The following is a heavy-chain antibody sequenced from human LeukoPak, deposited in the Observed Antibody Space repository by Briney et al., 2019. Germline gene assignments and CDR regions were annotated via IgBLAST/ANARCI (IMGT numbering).Heavy chain of an antibody. CDR2: INSDGSDT. Sequence: PGGSLRLSCTASGFTFGDYAMSWVRQAPGKGLVWVSRINSDGSDTTYADFVKGRFTISRDNAKNTLYLQMNSLRAEDTAVYYCARVPYGSGTFDYWGQGTLVTVSS. D-gene: IGHD3-10*01. V-gene: IGHV3-74*01. CDR1: GFTFGDYA. CDR3: ARVPYGSGTFDY. J-gene: IGHJ4*02.